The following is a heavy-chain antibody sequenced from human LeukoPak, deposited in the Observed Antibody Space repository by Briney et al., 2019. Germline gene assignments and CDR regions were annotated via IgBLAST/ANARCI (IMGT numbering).Heavy chain of an antibody. CDR3: ARDISSSGWYPPIGY. CDR2: INWNGGST. V-gene: IGHV3-20*04. J-gene: IGHJ4*02. Sequence: PGGSLRLSCEASGFTFDDYGMSWVRQAPGKGLEWVSGINWNGGSTGYADSVKGRFTISRDNAKNSLYLQMNSLRAEDTALYYCARDISSSGWYPPIGYWGQGTLVTVSS. D-gene: IGHD6-19*01. CDR1: GFTFDDYG.